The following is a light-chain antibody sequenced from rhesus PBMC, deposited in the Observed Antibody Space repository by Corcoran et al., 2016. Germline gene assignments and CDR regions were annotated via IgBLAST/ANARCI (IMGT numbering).Light chain of an antibody. V-gene: IGKV1-18*01. CDR3: QQTCNTPYS. CDR2: AAS. J-gene: IGKJ2*01. Sequence: DIQMTQSPSSLSASVGDKVTITCRASQGISSWLAWYQQKPGKVPKLLIYAASSLQSGVPSRFSGCGSGTEYTLTLSSLQPEDFATYYCQQTCNTPYSFGQGTKVEIK. CDR1: QGISSW.